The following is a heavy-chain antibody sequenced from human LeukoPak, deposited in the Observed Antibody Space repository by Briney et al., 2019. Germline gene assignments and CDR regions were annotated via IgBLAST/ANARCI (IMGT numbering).Heavy chain of an antibody. CDR1: GGTFSSYA. J-gene: IGHJ5*02. CDR3: ARYHGSGSYLSRWFDP. D-gene: IGHD3-10*01. V-gene: IGHV1-69*13. CDR2: IIPIFGTA. Sequence: GASVKVSCKASGGTFSSYAISWVRQAPGQGLEWMGGIIPIFGTANYAQKFQGRVTITADESTSTAYMELSSLRSEDTAVYYCARYHGSGSYLSRWFDPWGQGTLVTVSS.